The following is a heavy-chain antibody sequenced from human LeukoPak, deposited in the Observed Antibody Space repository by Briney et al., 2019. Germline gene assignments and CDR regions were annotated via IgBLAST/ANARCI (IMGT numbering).Heavy chain of an antibody. Sequence: GGSLRLSCAASGFTFSSYSMNWVRQAPGKGLEWVSSISSSSSYIYYADSVKGRFTISRDNAKNSLYLQMNSLRAEDTAVYYCARVIAALYDAFDIWGQGTMVTVPP. CDR2: ISSSSSYI. D-gene: IGHD6-6*01. J-gene: IGHJ3*02. CDR3: ARVIAALYDAFDI. CDR1: GFTFSSYS. V-gene: IGHV3-21*01.